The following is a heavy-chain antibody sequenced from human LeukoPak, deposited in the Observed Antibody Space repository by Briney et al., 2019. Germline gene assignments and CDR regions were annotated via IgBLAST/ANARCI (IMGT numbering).Heavy chain of an antibody. CDR2: INHSGST. CDR1: GGSFSGYY. V-gene: IGHV4-34*01. CDR3: ARAGITMIADY. J-gene: IGHJ4*02. D-gene: IGHD3-22*01. Sequence: PSETLSLTWAVYGGSFSGYYWSWIRQPPGKGLEWIGEINHSGSTNYNPSLKSRVTISVDTSKNQFSLKLSSVTAADTAVYYCARAGITMIADYWGQGTLVTVSS.